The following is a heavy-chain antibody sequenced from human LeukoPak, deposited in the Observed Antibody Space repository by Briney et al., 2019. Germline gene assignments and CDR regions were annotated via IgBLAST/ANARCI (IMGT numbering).Heavy chain of an antibody. CDR1: GFTFSSYW. J-gene: IGHJ4*02. D-gene: IGHD6-19*01. CDR2: IKQDGSEK. CDR3: ARDLADSSGWYVTSCYFDY. Sequence: GGSLRLSCAASGFTFSSYWMSWVRQAPGKGLEWVASIKQDGSEKYYVDSVKGRFTISRDNAKDSLYLQMNSLRAKDTAVYYCARDLADSSGWYVTSCYFDYWGQGTLVTVSS. V-gene: IGHV3-7*01.